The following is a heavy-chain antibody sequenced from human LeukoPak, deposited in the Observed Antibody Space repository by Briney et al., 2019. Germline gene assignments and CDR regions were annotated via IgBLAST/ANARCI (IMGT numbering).Heavy chain of an antibody. D-gene: IGHD2-2*01. Sequence: GGSLRLSCAASGFTFSSYRMHWVRQAPGKGLELVAFIRYDGGSTYYADSVKGRFTISRDNSKNTLYLQMNSLRAEDTAVYYCAKDFVVVPAAMGWFDPWGQGTLVTVSS. J-gene: IGHJ5*02. CDR3: AKDFVVVPAAMGWFDP. CDR1: GFTFSSYR. CDR2: IRYDGGST. V-gene: IGHV3-30*02.